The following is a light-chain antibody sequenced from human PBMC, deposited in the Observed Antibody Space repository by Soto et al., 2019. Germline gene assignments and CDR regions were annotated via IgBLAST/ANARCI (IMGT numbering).Light chain of an antibody. J-gene: IGKJ2*01. Sequence: DIQMTQSPSTLSASVGDGVTITCRACQSISTWLAWYQQKPGKAPKLLIYDASTLESGVPSRFSGSGSGTEFTLTISSLQPDDFATYYCQQYSIYWNTFGQGTKLEIK. CDR3: QQYSIYWNT. CDR2: DAS. V-gene: IGKV1-5*01. CDR1: QSISTW.